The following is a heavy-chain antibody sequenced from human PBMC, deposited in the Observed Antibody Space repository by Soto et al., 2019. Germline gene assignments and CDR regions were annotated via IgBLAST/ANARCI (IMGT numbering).Heavy chain of an antibody. D-gene: IGHD2-8*02. CDR2: INQAGNKK. V-gene: IGHV3-7*05. J-gene: IGHJ4*02. CDR3: ARDRGSGPY. CDR1: GLTFSNYW. Sequence: GGSLRLSCVTSGLTFSNYWLSWVRQAPGKGLEWVANINQAGNKKYYVDSVKGRFTISRDNAKNSLYLQMNSLKAEDTAVYYCARDRGSGPYWGQGTLVTVSS.